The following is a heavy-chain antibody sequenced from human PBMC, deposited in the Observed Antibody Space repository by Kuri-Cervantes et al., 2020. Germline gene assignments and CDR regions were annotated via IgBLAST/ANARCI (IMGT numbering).Heavy chain of an antibody. Sequence: GSLRLSCTVYGGSLTGYFWNWIRQPPGKGLEWIGEITHSLSTNFNPSLESRASILIDTSKNQFSLALSSVTAADTAVYYCARGLGYSSDWSSRVWFDPWGQGTLVTVSS. CDR1: GGSLTGYF. CDR2: ITHSLST. CDR3: ARGLGYSSDWSSRVWFDP. D-gene: IGHD6-19*01. J-gene: IGHJ5*02. V-gene: IGHV4-34*01.